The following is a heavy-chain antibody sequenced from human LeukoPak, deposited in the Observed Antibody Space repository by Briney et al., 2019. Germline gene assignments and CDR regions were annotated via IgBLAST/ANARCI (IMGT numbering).Heavy chain of an antibody. CDR1: GFTFDDYA. D-gene: IGHD3-22*01. CDR3: AKGGGALIEYYFDY. V-gene: IGHV3-9*01. J-gene: IGHJ4*02. CDR2: ISWNSGSI. Sequence: PGRSLRLSCAASGFTFDDYAMHWVRQAPGKGLEWVSGISWNSGSIGYADSVKGRFTISRDNAKNSLYLQMNSLRAEDTALYYCAKGGGALIEYYFDYWGQGTLVTVSS.